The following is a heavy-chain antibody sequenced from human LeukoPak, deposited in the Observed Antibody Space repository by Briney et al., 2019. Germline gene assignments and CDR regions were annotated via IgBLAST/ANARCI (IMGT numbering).Heavy chain of an antibody. CDR2: IIPFLGTP. V-gene: IGHV1-69*13. J-gene: IGHJ4*02. CDR3: ARGGTYSMAIDY. CDR1: GGTFRNFA. Sequence: ASVKASCKASGGTFRNFAFSWVRQAPGHGLEWMGGIIPFLGTPNYAQNFQGRVTIAADESTTTVSMELSSLRSEDTAFYYCARGGTYSMAIDYWGQGTLVTVSS. D-gene: IGHD1-26*01.